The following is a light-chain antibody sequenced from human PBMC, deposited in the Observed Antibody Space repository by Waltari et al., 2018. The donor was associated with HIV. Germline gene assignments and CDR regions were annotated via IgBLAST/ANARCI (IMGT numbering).Light chain of an antibody. CDR3: QSSDSSNWV. J-gene: IGLJ3*02. Sequence: NFMLTQPHSVSESPGKTVTISCTRSSGSIPSNYVPWYQQRPGSSPTTVIYEDNQRPSGVPDRFSGSIDSSSNSASLTISGLKTEDEADYYCQSSDSSNWVFGGGTKLTVL. CDR2: EDN. CDR1: SGSIPSNY. V-gene: IGLV6-57*01.